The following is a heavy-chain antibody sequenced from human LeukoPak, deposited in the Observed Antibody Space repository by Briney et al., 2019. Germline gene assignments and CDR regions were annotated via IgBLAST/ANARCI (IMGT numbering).Heavy chain of an antibody. CDR1: GFTFSSYA. Sequence: TGGSLRLSCAASGFTFSSYAMSWVRQAPGRGLEWVSTISAGGDSTYYADSVKGRFTISKDNSKKTLYLQMNSLRAEDTAVYHCAKDRVLRGLMGAFDYWGQGTLATVSS. CDR2: ISAGGDST. D-gene: IGHD3-10*01. V-gene: IGHV3-23*01. CDR3: AKDRVLRGLMGAFDY. J-gene: IGHJ4*02.